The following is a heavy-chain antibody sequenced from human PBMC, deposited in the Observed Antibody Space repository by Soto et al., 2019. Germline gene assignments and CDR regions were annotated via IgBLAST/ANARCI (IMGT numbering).Heavy chain of an antibody. CDR2: ISGSGDST. CDR1: GFTFSSYA. D-gene: IGHD6-13*01. CDR3: ARRSSSWYFDY. Sequence: EVQLLESGGGLVQPGGSLRLSCAASGFTFSSYAMNWVRQAPGKGLEWVSVISGSGDSTYYADSVKGRFTISRDNSKNTLLLQMNSLRAEDTAMYYCARRSSSWYFDYWGQGTLVNVSS. V-gene: IGHV3-23*01. J-gene: IGHJ4*02.